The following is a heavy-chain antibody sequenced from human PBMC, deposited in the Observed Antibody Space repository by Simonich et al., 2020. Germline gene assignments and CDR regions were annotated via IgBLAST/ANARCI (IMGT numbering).Heavy chain of an antibody. CDR2: ISASKGNT. CDR3: ARASRGTWWYYYFDY. J-gene: IGHJ4*02. CDR1: GYTFTSYG. V-gene: IGHV1-18*01. Sequence: QVQLVQSGAEVKKPGASVKVSCKASGYTFTSYGISWVRKAPGQGREWMGLISASKGNTNDAQNLQGRVTMTTDTSTSTAYMELRSLRSDDTAVYYCARASRGTWWYYYFDYWGQGTLVTVSS. D-gene: IGHD2-15*01.